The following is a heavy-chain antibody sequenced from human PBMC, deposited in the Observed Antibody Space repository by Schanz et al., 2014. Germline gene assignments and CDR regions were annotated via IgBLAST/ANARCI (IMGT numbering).Heavy chain of an antibody. J-gene: IGHJ5*02. V-gene: IGHV4-4*02. CDR3: ARVKQGCSDTSCVLDP. Sequence: QVQLQESGPGLVKPSGTLSLTCAVSGVSISSTNWWHWVRQSPGKGLEWLGEIIHDGRTNYNPSLGSRVTIPLDKSENQFSLELPSVTAADTALYFCARVKQGCSDTSCVLDPWGQGTLVTVSS. CDR1: GVSISSTNW. CDR2: IIHDGRT. D-gene: IGHD2-2*01.